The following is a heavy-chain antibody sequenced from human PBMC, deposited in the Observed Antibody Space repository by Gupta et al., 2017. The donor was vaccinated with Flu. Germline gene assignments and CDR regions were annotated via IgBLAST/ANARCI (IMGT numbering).Heavy chain of an antibody. Sequence: QVQLVESGGALVKPGGSLRLSCAASGFTFSDYFMTWIRQAPGKGLEYISYISRSGTTVYYADSVKGRFTISRDNANNSLFLQMNSLRADDTAVYYCTRDPGYYDSSGYYYGGWVDHWGRGTPVTVSS. CDR2: ISRSGTTV. CDR3: TRDPGYYDSSGYYYGGWVDH. J-gene: IGHJ4*02. V-gene: IGHV3-11*01. CDR1: GFTFSDYF. D-gene: IGHD3-22*01.